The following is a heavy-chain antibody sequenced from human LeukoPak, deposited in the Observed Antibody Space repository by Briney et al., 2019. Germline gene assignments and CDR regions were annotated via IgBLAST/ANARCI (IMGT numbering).Heavy chain of an antibody. V-gene: IGHV4-34*01. CDR2: IDDSGST. Sequence: SVTLSLTCAVYGGPFSGYYWSWIRQPPGKGLEWIGEIDDSGSTNYNPSLKSRVTISPDTSKKQFSLKLSSVTAADRAVYYCARQVDVGCSSTSCYGHGAFDIWGQGTLFTVSS. CDR1: GGPFSGYY. J-gene: IGHJ3*02. CDR3: ARQVDVGCSSTSCYGHGAFDI. D-gene: IGHD2-2*01.